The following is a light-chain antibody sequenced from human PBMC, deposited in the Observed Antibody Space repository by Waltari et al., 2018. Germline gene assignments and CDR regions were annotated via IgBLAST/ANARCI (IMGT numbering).Light chain of an antibody. CDR1: QTVTRNQ. V-gene: IGKV3-20*01. J-gene: IGKJ1*01. Sequence: EIVLTQSTGTRSLSPGERATLSCRASQTVTRNQLAWYQQKPGQAPSLLIYDVTNRATGIPDRFSGSGSGTDFTLTITRLEPEDFAVYYCQQYTGSWAFGQGTKVEI. CDR3: QQYTGSWA. CDR2: DVT.